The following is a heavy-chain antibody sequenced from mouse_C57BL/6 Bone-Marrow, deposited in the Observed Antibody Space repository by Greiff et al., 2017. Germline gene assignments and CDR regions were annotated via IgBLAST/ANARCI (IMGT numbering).Heavy chain of an antibody. D-gene: IGHD1-1*01. CDR2: IDPEDGET. V-gene: IGHV14-2*01. Sequence: EVQLQQSGAELVKPGASVKLSCTASGFNIKDYYMHWVKQRTEQGLEWIGRIDPEDGETKYAPKFPGKATITADTSSNTAYLQLSSLTSEDTAVYYCTRSLIYYGTNYWGQGTTLTVSS. J-gene: IGHJ2*01. CDR3: TRSLIYYGTNY. CDR1: GFNIKDYY.